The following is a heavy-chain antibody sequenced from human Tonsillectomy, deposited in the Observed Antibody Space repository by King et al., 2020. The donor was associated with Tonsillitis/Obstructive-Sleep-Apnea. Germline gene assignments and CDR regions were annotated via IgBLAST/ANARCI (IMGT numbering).Heavy chain of an antibody. CDR1: GFTFSNAW. CDR2: VTSKTDGGTT. CDR3: TTDFVEGGVVVDY. D-gene: IGHD3-16*01. V-gene: IGHV3-15*01. Sequence: VQLVESGGGLIKPGGSLRLSCAASGFTFSNAWMSWVRQAPGKGLEWVGRVTSKTDGGTTDYAAPVKGRFTISREDSKDMLYLQMSSLKTEDTAVYYCTTDFVEGGVVVDYWGQGTLVTVSS. J-gene: IGHJ4*02.